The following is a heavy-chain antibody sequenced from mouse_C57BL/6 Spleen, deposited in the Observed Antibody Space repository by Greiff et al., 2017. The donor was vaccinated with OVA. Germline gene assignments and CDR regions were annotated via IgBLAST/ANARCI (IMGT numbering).Heavy chain of an antibody. CDR2: INPGSGGT. V-gene: IGHV1-54*01. D-gene: IGHD2-1*01. J-gene: IGHJ1*03. Sequence: QVQLQQSGAELVRPGTSVKVSCKASGYAFTNYLIEWVKQRPGQGLEWIGVINPGSGGTNYNEKFKGKATLTADKSSSTAYMQLSSLTSEDSAVYFCARSEGNYYWYFDVWGTGTTVTVSS. CDR3: ARSEGNYYWYFDV. CDR1: GYAFTNYL.